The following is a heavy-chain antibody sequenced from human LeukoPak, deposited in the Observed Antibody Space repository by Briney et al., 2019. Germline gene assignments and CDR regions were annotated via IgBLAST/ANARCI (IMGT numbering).Heavy chain of an antibody. J-gene: IGHJ4*02. Sequence: GSSLRLSCAASGFLFSSHALHWVRQAPGKGLEWVAVMSYDGKNKYYADSVTGRFTISRDNSKSTLYLQMNSLLTEDTAVYFCARGGDTAIRGVNFDYWGQGTLVTVSS. V-gene: IGHV3-30*04. CDR2: MSYDGKNK. D-gene: IGHD3-10*01. CDR1: GFLFSSHA. CDR3: ARGGDTAIRGVNFDY.